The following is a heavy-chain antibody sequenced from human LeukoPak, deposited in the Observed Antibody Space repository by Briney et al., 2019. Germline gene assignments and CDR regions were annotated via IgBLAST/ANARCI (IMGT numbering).Heavy chain of an antibody. Sequence: SETLSLTCTVSGGSISSDYWNWIRQPPGKELEWVGYINSGGTSNYNPSLGSRVTMSVNTSKNQFNLRLNSVTAADTAVYYCARLPSDYMDVWGKGTTVTVSS. J-gene: IGHJ6*03. CDR1: GGSISSDY. CDR2: INSGGTS. CDR3: ARLPSDYMDV. V-gene: IGHV4-4*09.